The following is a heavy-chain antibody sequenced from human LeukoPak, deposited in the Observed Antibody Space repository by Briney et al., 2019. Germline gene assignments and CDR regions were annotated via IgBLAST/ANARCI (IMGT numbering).Heavy chain of an antibody. CDR3: ARDLRRDVYNRDWYFDL. CDR1: GYTFTSYY. J-gene: IGHJ2*01. D-gene: IGHD5-24*01. CDR2: INPSGGST. Sequence: ASVKVSCKASGYTFTSYYIHWVRQAPGQGLEWVGMINPSGGSTTYAQKFQGRVTLTRDTSTSTVSLEVSSLRSEDTAVYFCARDLRRDVYNRDWYFDLWGRGTLVTVSS. V-gene: IGHV1-46*01.